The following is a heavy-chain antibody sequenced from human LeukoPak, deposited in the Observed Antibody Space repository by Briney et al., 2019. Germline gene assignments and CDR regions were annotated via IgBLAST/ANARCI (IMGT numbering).Heavy chain of an antibody. Sequence: PGGSLRLSCTASEFTFSDYFMSWIRQAPGKGLEWLSYISGSGTTIYYADSVKGRFTISRDNAKNSLFLQISSLRAEDTAVYYCAKEIIPHLAWNAFDIWGQGTMVTVSS. J-gene: IGHJ3*02. V-gene: IGHV3-11*01. CDR2: ISGSGTTI. D-gene: IGHD3-3*01. CDR3: AKEIIPHLAWNAFDI. CDR1: EFTFSDYF.